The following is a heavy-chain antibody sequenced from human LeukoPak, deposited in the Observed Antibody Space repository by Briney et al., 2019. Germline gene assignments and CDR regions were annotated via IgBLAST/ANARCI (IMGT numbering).Heavy chain of an antibody. V-gene: IGHV3-23*01. Sequence: GGSLRLSCAASGFTFSSYAMNWVRQAPGKGLEWVASIRGSGSNTYYADSVKGRFTISRDNSKNTLHLQMNSLRAEDTAVYYCAKAHDAGDREDFDYWGQGTLATVSS. J-gene: IGHJ4*02. CDR2: IRGSGSNT. CDR3: AKAHDAGDREDFDY. D-gene: IGHD1-1*01. CDR1: GFTFSSYA.